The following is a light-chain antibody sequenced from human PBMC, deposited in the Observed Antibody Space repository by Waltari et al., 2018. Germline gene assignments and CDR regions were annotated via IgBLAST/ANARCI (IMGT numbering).Light chain of an antibody. Sequence: SAELTRPPSVSVSPGQTARITCSGDKLPTQHAYWYQRKPGQAPVLLIFKDSERPSGIPERFSGSSSGTTVTLTISGVQTEDEADYYCQSGDSTGTFYVFGSGTKVTV. CDR1: KLPTQH. V-gene: IGLV3-25*03. CDR3: QSGDSTGTFYV. CDR2: KDS. J-gene: IGLJ1*01.